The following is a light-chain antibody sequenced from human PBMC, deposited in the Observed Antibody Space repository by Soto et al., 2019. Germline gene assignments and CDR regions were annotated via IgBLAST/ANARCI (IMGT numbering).Light chain of an antibody. CDR1: QGISSY. J-gene: IGKJ3*01. V-gene: IGKV1-39*01. Sequence: IQLTQSPSFLSASVGDRVRITCRASQGISSYIAWYQQKPGKAPKLLIYAASSLQSGVPSRFSGSGSGTDFTLTISSLQPEDFATYYCQQSYSTPLTFGPGTKVDIK. CDR3: QQSYSTPLT. CDR2: AAS.